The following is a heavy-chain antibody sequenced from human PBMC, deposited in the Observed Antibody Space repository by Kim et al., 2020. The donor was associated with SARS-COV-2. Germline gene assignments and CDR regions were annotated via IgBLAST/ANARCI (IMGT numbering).Heavy chain of an antibody. CDR2: INSNSGET. V-gene: IGHV1-8*01. CDR3: ARTHYGDHDYGMDV. CDR1: GYTFSSYD. D-gene: IGHD4-17*01. J-gene: IGHJ6*02. Sequence: ASVKVSCKASGYTFSSYDIHWVRQATGQGLEWMGWINSNSGETDYAQKFQGRVTMTRNTAISTAHMELSSLRSEDTAVYYCARTHYGDHDYGMDVWGQGTTVTVSS.